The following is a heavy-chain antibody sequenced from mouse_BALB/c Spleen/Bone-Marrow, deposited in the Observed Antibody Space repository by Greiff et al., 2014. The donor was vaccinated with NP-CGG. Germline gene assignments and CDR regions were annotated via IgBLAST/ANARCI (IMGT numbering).Heavy chain of an antibody. CDR1: GYTFTSYY. V-gene: IGHV1S56*01. D-gene: IGHD4-1*01. Sequence: VQRVESGPELVKPGASVRISCKASGYTFTSYYIHWVKQRPGQGLEWIGWIYSGNVNTKYNEKFKGKATLTVDKSSSTAYIQLSSLTSEDSAVYFCARRGLTGTFDYWGQGTIFTVSS. J-gene: IGHJ2*01. CDR2: IYSGNVNT. CDR3: ARRGLTGTFDY.